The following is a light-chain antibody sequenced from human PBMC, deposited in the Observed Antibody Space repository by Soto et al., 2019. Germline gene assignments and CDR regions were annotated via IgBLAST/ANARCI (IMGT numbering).Light chain of an antibody. CDR1: SSDVGAYDY. V-gene: IGLV2-8*01. CDR3: SSYVGLNNLV. J-gene: IGLJ2*01. CDR2: AVT. Sequence: QSALTQPPSASGAPGQSVTISCTGSSSDVGAYDYVSWYQQHPGKAPKLMVYAVTKRPSGVPDRFSGSKSGNTASLTVSGLQADDEAHYYCSSYVGLNNLVFGGGTKLTVL.